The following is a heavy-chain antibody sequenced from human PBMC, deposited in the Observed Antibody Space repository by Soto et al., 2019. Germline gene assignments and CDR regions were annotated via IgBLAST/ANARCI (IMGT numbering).Heavy chain of an antibody. D-gene: IGHD4-17*01. V-gene: IGHV3-66*01. CDR3: ARNVPVTALGY. CDR1: GVTVGNNY. Sequence: EVRLVVSGGGLVQPGGSLRLSCAASGVTVGNNYMNWVRQAPGKGLEWVSVTYSGGDTRYADSVKGRFTMSRDSTKNTVYLQMDSLSAEDTAVYICARNVPVTALGYWGQGSLVTVSS. J-gene: IGHJ4*02. CDR2: TYSGGDT.